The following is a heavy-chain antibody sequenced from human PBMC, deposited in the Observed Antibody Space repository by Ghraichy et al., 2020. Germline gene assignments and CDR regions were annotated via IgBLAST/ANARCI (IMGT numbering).Heavy chain of an antibody. D-gene: IGHD3-9*01. CDR1: GFTFSSYD. CDR2: IGTAGDT. V-gene: IGHV3-13*01. CDR3: ARGRYFDWLGGGMDV. Sequence: GGSLRLSCAASGFTFSSYDMHWVRQATGKGLEWVSAIGTAGDTYYPGSVKGRFTISRENAKNSLYLQMNSLRAGDTAVYYCARGRYFDWLGGGMDVWGQGTTVTDCS. J-gene: IGHJ6*02.